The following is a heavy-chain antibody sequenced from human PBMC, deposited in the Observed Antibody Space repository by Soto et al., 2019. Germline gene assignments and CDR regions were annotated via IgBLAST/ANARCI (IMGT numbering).Heavy chain of an antibody. CDR2: ISDNGRGT. CDR1: GFTFSRYA. Sequence: EVQLLESGGGLVQPGGSLRLACAASGFTFSRYAMSWVRQASGKALEWVSGISDNGRGTYYVDSVKGRFTVSRDNSKNMLYLPMNSLRADDTAVYYCAYTSGIYLGDQRNWGQGTLVTVAS. CDR3: AYTSGIYLGDQRN. V-gene: IGHV3-23*01. D-gene: IGHD3-10*01. J-gene: IGHJ4*02.